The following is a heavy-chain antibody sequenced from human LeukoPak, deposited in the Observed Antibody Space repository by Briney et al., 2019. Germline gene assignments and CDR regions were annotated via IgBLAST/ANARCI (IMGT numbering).Heavy chain of an antibody. CDR1: GFTFSSYG. Sequence: GGSLRLSCAASGFTFSSYGMHWVRQAPGKGLEWVAFIRYDGSNKYYADSVKGRFTISRDNSKNTLYLQMNSLRAEDTAVYYCAKDFSSYYDILTGYYGFDYWGQGTMVTVSS. D-gene: IGHD3-9*01. V-gene: IGHV3-30*02. CDR3: AKDFSSYYDILTGYYGFDY. J-gene: IGHJ3*01. CDR2: IRYDGSNK.